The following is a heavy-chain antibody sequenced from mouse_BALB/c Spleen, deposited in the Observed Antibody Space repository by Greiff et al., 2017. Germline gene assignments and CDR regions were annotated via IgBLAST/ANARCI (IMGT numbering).Heavy chain of an antibody. CDR2: IWAGGST. V-gene: IGHV2-9*02. Sequence: QVQLKESGPGLVAPSQSLSITCTVSGFSLTSYGVHWVRQPPGKGLEWLGVIWAGGSTNYNSALMSRLSISKDNSKSQVFLKMNSLQANDTAIYYCARNDYYGHYYAMDYWGQGTSVTVSS. D-gene: IGHD1-1*01. J-gene: IGHJ4*01. CDR1: GFSLTSYG. CDR3: ARNDYYGHYYAMDY.